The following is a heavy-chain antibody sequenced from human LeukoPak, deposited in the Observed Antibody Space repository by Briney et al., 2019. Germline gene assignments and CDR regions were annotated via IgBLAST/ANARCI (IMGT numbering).Heavy chain of an antibody. V-gene: IGHV3-7*01. CDR2: INQDGSED. J-gene: IGHJ4*02. CDR1: EFTFSRYW. CDR3: ARVEYSYGYVDY. D-gene: IGHD5-18*01. Sequence: GGSLRLSCAVSEFTFSRYWMSWVRQAPGKGLEWVANINQDGSEDAYVDSVKGRFTISRDNSKNTLYLQMNSLRAEDTAVYYCARVEYSYGYVDYWGQGTLVTVSS.